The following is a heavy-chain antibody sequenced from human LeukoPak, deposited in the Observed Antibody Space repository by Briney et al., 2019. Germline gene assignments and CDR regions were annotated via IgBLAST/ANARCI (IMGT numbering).Heavy chain of an antibody. CDR3: AREMYSSSSFFYYYYGMDV. Sequence: VASVKVSCKASGGTFSSYAISWARQAPGQGLEWMGRIIPILGIANYAQKFQGRVTITADKSTSTAYMELSSLRSEDTAVYYCAREMYSSSSFFYYYYGMDVWGQGTTVTVSS. CDR1: GGTFSSYA. V-gene: IGHV1-69*04. CDR2: IIPILGIA. D-gene: IGHD6-6*01. J-gene: IGHJ6*02.